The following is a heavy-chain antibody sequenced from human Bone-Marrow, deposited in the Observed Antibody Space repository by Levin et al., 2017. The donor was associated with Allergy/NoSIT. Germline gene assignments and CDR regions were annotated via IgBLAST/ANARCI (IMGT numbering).Heavy chain of an antibody. J-gene: IGHJ3*02. V-gene: IGHV5-51*01. D-gene: IGHD3-22*01. CDR2: VFPGNSDT. Sequence: GESLKISCQGTGSSFNTYWVGWVRQMPGKGLEWMAMVFPGNSDTRYSPSLQGQVTVSADKSIRTAYLQWSSLRASDTAMYYCARQGHDRSAFDIWGQGTMVTVSS. CDR1: GSSFNTYW. CDR3: ARQGHDRSAFDI.